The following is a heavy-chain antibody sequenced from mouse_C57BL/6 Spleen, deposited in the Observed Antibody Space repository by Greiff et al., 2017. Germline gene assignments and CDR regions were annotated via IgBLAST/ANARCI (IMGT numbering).Heavy chain of an antibody. CDR1: GFNFKDDY. CDR3: TTCDDEWFTY. Sequence: VQLQQSGAELVRPGASVKLSCTASGFNFKDDYLHWVKQRPEQGLEWIGWIDPENGDTEYASKFQGTATITADTSSNTAYLQLSSLTSEDTAVYYCTTCDDEWFTYWGQGTLVTVSA. V-gene: IGHV14-4*01. J-gene: IGHJ3*01. CDR2: IDPENGDT.